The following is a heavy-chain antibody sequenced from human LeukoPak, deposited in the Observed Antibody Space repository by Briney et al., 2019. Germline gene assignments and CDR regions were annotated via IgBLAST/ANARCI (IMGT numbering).Heavy chain of an antibody. CDR3: ARDFTDSSSSLDY. D-gene: IGHD6-6*01. Sequence: PGRSLRLSCAASGFTFSSYGMHWVRQAPGKGLEWVAVIWYDGSNKYYADSVKGRFTISRDNSKNALYLQMNSLRAEDTAVYYCARDFTDSSSSLDYWGQGTLVTVSS. J-gene: IGHJ4*02. CDR2: IWYDGSNK. V-gene: IGHV3-33*01. CDR1: GFTFSSYG.